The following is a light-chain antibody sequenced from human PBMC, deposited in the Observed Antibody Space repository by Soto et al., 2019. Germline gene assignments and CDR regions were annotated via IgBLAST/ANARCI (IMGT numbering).Light chain of an antibody. CDR1: SSDVGSYNL. Sequence: QSALTQPASVSGSPGQSITISCTGTSSDVGSYNLVSWYQQHPGKAPKFMISEVTKRPSGVSTRFSGSKSGNTASLTISGLQAEDESDYYCCSYAGSGTWVFGGGTK. CDR2: EVT. J-gene: IGLJ3*02. CDR3: CSYAGSGTWV. V-gene: IGLV2-23*02.